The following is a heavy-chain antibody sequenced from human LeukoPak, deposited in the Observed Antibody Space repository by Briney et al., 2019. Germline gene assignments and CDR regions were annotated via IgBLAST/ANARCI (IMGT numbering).Heavy chain of an antibody. D-gene: IGHD3-10*01. J-gene: IGHJ4*02. Sequence: PSETLSLTCAVYGGSFSGYYWSWIRQPPGKGLEWIGEINHSGSTNYNPSLKSRVTISVDTSKNQFSLKLSSVTAADTAVYYGARLEGSRAPAGFDYWGQGTLVTVSS. V-gene: IGHV4-34*01. CDR1: GGSFSGYY. CDR3: ARLEGSRAPAGFDY. CDR2: INHSGST.